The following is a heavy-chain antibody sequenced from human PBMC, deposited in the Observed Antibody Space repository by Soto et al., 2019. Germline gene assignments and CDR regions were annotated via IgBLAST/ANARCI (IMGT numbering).Heavy chain of an antibody. Sequence: QVQLVQSGAEVKKPGSSVKVSCKASGGTFSSYAISWVRQAPGQGLEWMGGIIPIFGTANYVQKFQGRVTITADESTSTAYMELSSLRSEDTAVYYCARDLTDTAMNQFDYWGQGTLVTVSS. CDR2: IIPIFGTA. J-gene: IGHJ4*02. CDR1: GGTFSSYA. D-gene: IGHD5-18*01. CDR3: ARDLTDTAMNQFDY. V-gene: IGHV1-69*01.